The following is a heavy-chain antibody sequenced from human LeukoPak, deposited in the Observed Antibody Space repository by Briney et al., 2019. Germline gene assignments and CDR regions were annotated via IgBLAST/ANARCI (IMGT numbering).Heavy chain of an antibody. CDR2: INEDGSKK. Sequence: GGSLRLSCAASGFVFSGYWMSWVRQAPGKGLEWVANINEDGSKKHYLDSVEGRFTISRDNAKNSLYLQMNSLRAEDTGVFYCASDRDFRLHYWGQGTLVTVSS. J-gene: IGHJ4*02. CDR1: GFVFSGYW. D-gene: IGHD2-21*02. CDR3: ASDRDFRLHY. V-gene: IGHV3-7*03.